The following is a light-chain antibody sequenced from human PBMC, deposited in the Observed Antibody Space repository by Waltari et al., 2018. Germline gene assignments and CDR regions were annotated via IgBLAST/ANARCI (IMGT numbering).Light chain of an antibody. CDR3: NSYVVSNNPV. CDR1: SSDLGGYDF. V-gene: IGLV2-8*01. J-gene: IGLJ2*01. Sequence: QSALTQPPSASGSPGQSVTISCTGTSSDLGGYDFVSWYQHHPGKAPKLMIYEVRTRPSGVPAPFSGSRWGTPASLTFSGLQAEDEADYYCNSYVVSNNPVFGGWTKLTVL. CDR2: EVR.